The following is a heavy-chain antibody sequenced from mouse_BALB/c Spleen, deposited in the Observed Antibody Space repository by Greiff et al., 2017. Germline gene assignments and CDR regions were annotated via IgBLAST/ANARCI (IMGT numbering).Heavy chain of an antibody. CDR2: ISDGGSYT. CDR1: GFTFSDYY. Sequence: EVHLVESGGGLVKPGGSLKLSCAASGFTFSDYYMYWVRQTPEKRLEWVATISDGGSYTYYPDSVKGRFTISRDNAKNNLYLQMSSLKSEDTAMYYCARDEGNYWFAYWGQGTLVTVSA. J-gene: IGHJ3*01. D-gene: IGHD2-1*01. CDR3: ARDEGNYWFAY. V-gene: IGHV5-4*02.